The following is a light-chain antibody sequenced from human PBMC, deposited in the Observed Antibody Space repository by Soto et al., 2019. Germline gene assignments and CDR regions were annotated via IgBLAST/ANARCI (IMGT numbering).Light chain of an antibody. CDR2: DAS. J-gene: IGKJ2*01. V-gene: IGKV1-5*01. CDR1: QSISSW. Sequence: DIQMTQSPSTLSASVGDRVTITCRASQSISSWLAWYQQKPGKAPKLLIYDASSLESGVPSRFSGSGSGTEFTLTISSRQPDDFASYYGQHYKSYPYTFGQGTKLEIK. CDR3: QHYKSYPYT.